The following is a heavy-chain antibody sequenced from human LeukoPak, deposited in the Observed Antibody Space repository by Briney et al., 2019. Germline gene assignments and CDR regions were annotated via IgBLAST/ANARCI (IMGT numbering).Heavy chain of an antibody. CDR2: IPKDGSNK. CDR3: AKEVFDAFDI. CDR1: GFTFSSYG. J-gene: IGHJ3*02. V-gene: IGHV3-30*02. D-gene: IGHD2-21*01. Sequence: PGGSLRLSCAASGFTFSSYGMHWVRQAPGKGLEWVAFIPKDGSNKFYADSVKGRFTISRDNSKNTLSLQMNSLRAEDTAVYYCAKEVFDAFDIWGQGTMVTVSS.